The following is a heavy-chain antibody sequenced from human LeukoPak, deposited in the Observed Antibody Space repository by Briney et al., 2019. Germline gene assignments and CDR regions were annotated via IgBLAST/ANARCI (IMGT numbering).Heavy chain of an antibody. CDR2: MNPNSGNT. CDR1: GYTFTGYY. Sequence: ASVKVSCKASGYTFTGYYMHWVRQAPGQGLEWMGWMNPNSGNTGYAQKFQGRVTMTRNTSISTAYMELSSLRSEDTAVYYCARGPSYYDILTGDYYYYYMDVWGKGTTVTISS. J-gene: IGHJ6*03. CDR3: ARGPSYYDILTGDYYYYYMDV. V-gene: IGHV1-8*02. D-gene: IGHD3-9*01.